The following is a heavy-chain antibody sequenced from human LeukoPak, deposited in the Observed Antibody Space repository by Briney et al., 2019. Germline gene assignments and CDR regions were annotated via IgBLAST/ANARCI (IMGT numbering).Heavy chain of an antibody. CDR2: INSVGSST. V-gene: IGHV3-74*01. Sequence: PGGSLRLSCAASGFTFGSYWMHWVRQALGKGLVWVSRINSVGSSTDYADSVKGRFTMSRDNAKNTLFLQMSSLRAEDTAIYYCAGGLSVNWFDPWGQGTLVTVSS. CDR3: AGGLSVNWFDP. D-gene: IGHD3-16*01. CDR1: GFTFGSYW. J-gene: IGHJ5*02.